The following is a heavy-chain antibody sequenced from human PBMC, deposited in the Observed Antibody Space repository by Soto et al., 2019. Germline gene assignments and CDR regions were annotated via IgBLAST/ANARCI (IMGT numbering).Heavy chain of an antibody. Sequence: QVQLVQSGAEVKQPGASVKVSCKASGYTFTSYDINWVRQATGQGLEWMGWMNPNSGHPGFAQSFQGRVIMTRNTSERTACMEPSSMRSDDTFVYYWARWGLHVALPGLDFCGQGSLVTVAS. CDR3: ARWGLHVALPGLDF. V-gene: IGHV1-8*01. CDR1: GYTFTSYD. J-gene: IGHJ4*02. CDR2: MNPNSGHP. D-gene: IGHD4-4*01.